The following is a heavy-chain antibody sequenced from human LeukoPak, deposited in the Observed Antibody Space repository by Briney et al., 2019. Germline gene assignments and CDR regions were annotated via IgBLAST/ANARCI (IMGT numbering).Heavy chain of an antibody. J-gene: IGHJ4*02. V-gene: IGHV3-20*04. Sequence: GGSLRLSCAASGFTFDDYGMSWVRQAPGKGLEWVSGINWNGGSTGYADSVKGRFTISRDNAKNSLYLQMNSLGVEDTAVYFCARLFVYGSGAEAFDYWGQGTLVTVSS. CDR1: GFTFDDYG. D-gene: IGHD3-10*01. CDR3: ARLFVYGSGAEAFDY. CDR2: INWNGGST.